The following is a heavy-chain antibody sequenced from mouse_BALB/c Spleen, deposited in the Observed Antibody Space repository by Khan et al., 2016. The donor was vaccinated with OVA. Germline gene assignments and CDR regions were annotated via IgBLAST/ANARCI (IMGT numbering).Heavy chain of an antibody. V-gene: IGHV1-18*01. CDR3: AKGGNYGGLSMDY. CDR1: GYSFTDYT. Sequence: VQLQQSGPELVKPGTSMKISCKASGYSFTDYTMNWVKQSHGKNLEWIGLINPYNGGSRYSQKFTGKATLTVDKSSSTAYMELLSLTSDDSAVYYCAKGGNYGGLSMDYWGQGTSVTVSS. D-gene: IGHD2-1*01. CDR2: INPYNGGS. J-gene: IGHJ4*01.